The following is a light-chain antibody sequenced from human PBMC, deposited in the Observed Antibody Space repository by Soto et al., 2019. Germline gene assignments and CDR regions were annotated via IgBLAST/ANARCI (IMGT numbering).Light chain of an antibody. V-gene: IGKV1-6*01. J-gene: IGKJ1*01. CDR1: QGIGND. CDR2: AAS. CDR3: LQDYNYPQT. Sequence: AIPMTQSPSSLSASVGDRVTITCRASQGIGNDLGWYQQKPGKAPKLLIYAASSLQSGVPSRFSGSRSGTDFNLTISSLQPGDFATYYCLQDYNYPQTFGQGTKVEIK.